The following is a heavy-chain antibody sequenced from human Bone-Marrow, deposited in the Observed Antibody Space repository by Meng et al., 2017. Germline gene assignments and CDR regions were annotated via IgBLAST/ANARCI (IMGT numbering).Heavy chain of an antibody. CDR3: ARVGEYEFDP. D-gene: IGHD2-21*01. CDR2: INPNSGDT. Sequence: QVQLVQSGAEVKKPGASVKVSCKASGYSFTAYYIHWVRQAPGQGLEWLGHINPNSGDTLYAQKFQGRVSMTGDTSISTAYMELSSLRSEDTAVYYCARVGEYEFDPWGQGTLVTVSS. V-gene: IGHV1-2*06. J-gene: IGHJ5*02. CDR1: GYSFTAYY.